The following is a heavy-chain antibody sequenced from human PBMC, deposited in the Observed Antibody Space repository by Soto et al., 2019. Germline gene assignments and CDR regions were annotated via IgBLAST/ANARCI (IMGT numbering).Heavy chain of an antibody. Sequence: QVQLVQSGAEVKKPGASVKVSCKASGYTFTSYDINWVRQATGQGLEWMGWMNPNSGNTGYAQKFQGRVTMTRNTSISTAYMELSSLRSEDKAVYYCAREARAAAGNYYWYGMDVWGQGTTVTVSS. CDR2: MNPNSGNT. CDR1: GYTFTSYD. CDR3: AREARAAAGNYYWYGMDV. V-gene: IGHV1-8*01. J-gene: IGHJ6*02. D-gene: IGHD6-13*01.